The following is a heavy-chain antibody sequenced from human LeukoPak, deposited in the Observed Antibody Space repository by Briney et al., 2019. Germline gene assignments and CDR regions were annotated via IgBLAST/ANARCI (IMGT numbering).Heavy chain of an antibody. Sequence: GGSLRLSCVASGFTLSGYWMHWVRQAPGRGPVWVSRINSDGSSTTYADSVKGRFTVSRDNAKNMLYLQMNSLRADDTAVYYCARDLKCGSYRNFDYWGQGTLVTVSS. CDR2: INSDGSST. D-gene: IGHD2-15*01. V-gene: IGHV3-74*01. CDR1: GFTLSGYW. CDR3: ARDLKCGSYRNFDY. J-gene: IGHJ4*02.